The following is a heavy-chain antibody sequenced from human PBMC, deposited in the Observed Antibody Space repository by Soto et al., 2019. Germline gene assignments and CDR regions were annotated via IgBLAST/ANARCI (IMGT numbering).Heavy chain of an antibody. Sequence: ASVKVSCKVSGYTLTELSMHWVRQAPGKGLEWMGGFDPEDGETIYAQKFQGRVTMTEDTSTDTAYMELSSLRSEDTAVYYCATEAGGYYGSGSYFGMPSDYWGQGTLVPVSS. D-gene: IGHD3-10*01. V-gene: IGHV1-24*01. CDR3: ATEAGGYYGSGSYFGMPSDY. CDR1: GYTLTELS. CDR2: FDPEDGET. J-gene: IGHJ4*02.